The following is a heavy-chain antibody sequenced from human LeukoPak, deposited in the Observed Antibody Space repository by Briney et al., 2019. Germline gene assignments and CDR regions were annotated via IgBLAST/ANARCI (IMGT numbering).Heavy chain of an antibody. J-gene: IGHJ6*04. CDR3: ARARYCSGGSCYWTPYYYYGMDV. Sequence: SVKVSCKASGGTFSSYAISWVRQAPGQGLEWMGGIIPIFGTANYAQKFQGRVTITAGKSTSTAYMELSSLRSEDTAVYYCARARYCSGGSCYWTPYYYYGMDVWGKGTTVTVSS. D-gene: IGHD2-15*01. CDR2: IIPIFGTA. CDR1: GGTFSSYA. V-gene: IGHV1-69*06.